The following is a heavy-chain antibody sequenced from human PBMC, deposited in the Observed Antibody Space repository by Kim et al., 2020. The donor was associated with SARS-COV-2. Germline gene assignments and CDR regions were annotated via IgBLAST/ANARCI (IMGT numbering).Heavy chain of an antibody. CDR2: IFYGGTTGYGGTT. CDR3: ARLTDTISHYVTSGLLEIGWFDP. CDR1: GGSISSSTYY. V-gene: IGHV4-39*01. J-gene: IGHJ5*02. D-gene: IGHD3-22*01. Sequence: SETLSLTCTVSGGSISSSTYYWGWIRQPPGKGLEWVGNIFYGGTTGYGGTTDYNPSLKSRVTISVDAAKNQFSLNLNSVTAADTAMYHCARLTDTISHYVTSGLLEIGWFDPWGQGTLVTVSS.